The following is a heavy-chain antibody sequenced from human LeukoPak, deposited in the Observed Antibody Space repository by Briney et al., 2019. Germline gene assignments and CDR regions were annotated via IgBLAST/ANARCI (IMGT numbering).Heavy chain of an antibody. CDR3: ARADFANFDVLDY. D-gene: IGHD6-6*01. CDR1: GYTFTSYY. Sequence: GASVKVSFKASGYTFTSYYMHWVRQAPGQGLEWMGIINPSGGSTSYAQKFQGRVTVTRDTSTSTVYMELSSLRSEDTAVYYCARADFANFDVLDYWGQGTLVTVSS. J-gene: IGHJ4*02. V-gene: IGHV1-46*01. CDR2: INPSGGST.